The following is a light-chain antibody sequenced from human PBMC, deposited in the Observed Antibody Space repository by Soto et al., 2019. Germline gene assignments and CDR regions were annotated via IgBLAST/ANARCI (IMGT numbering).Light chain of an antibody. CDR1: QSIRSN. V-gene: IGKV3-11*01. Sequence: EIVMTQSPATLSVSPGERVSFSCRASQSIRSNLAWYQHKPGQAPRLLISDASAGATGIPARFSGSGSGTDFTLTISSLEPEDFAVYYCQQRSNWPLFGGGTKVDI. CDR3: QQRSNWPL. J-gene: IGKJ4*01. CDR2: DAS.